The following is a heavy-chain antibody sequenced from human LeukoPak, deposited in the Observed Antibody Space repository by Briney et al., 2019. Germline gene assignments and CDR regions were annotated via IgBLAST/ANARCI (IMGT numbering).Heavy chain of an antibody. CDR1: GFTFSSYA. Sequence: GGSLRLSCAASGFTFSSYAMSWVCQAPGKGLEWVSAISGSGGSTYYADSVKGRFTISRDNSKNTLYLQMNSLRAEDTAVYYCAKVAVAGTQLYYFDYWGQGTLVTVSS. D-gene: IGHD6-19*01. J-gene: IGHJ4*02. CDR3: AKVAVAGTQLYYFDY. CDR2: ISGSGGST. V-gene: IGHV3-23*01.